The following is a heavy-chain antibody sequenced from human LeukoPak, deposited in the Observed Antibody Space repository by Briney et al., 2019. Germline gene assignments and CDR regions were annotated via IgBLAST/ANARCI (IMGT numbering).Heavy chain of an antibody. CDR1: GGTFSGYA. CDR3: ARDSSEPITIFGVVIIPTYFDY. V-gene: IGHV1-69*04. D-gene: IGHD3-3*01. Sequence: SVKVSCKASGGTFSGYAISWVRQAPGQGLEWMGRIIPILGIANYAQKFQGRVTITADKSTSTAYMELSSLRSEDTAVYYCARDSSEPITIFGVVIIPTYFDYWGQGTLVTVSS. J-gene: IGHJ4*02. CDR2: IIPILGIA.